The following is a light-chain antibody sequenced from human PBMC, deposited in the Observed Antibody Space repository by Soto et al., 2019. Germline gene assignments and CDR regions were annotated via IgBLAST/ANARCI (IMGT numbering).Light chain of an antibody. V-gene: IGKV3D-20*02. CDR2: DVS. J-gene: IGKJ1*01. CDR3: QQRSDWPWT. Sequence: IVLTQSPGTLSLSQGERATLSCRASQSVSSSYLAWYQQKPGQAPRLLVYDVSNRATGTPARFSGGGSGTDFTLTISNLEPEDFAVYYCQQRSDWPWTFGQGTKVDIK. CDR1: QSVSSSY.